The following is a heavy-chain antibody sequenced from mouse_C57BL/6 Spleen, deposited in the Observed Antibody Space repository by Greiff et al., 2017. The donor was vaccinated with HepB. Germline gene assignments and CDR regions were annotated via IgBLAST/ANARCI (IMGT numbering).Heavy chain of an antibody. J-gene: IGHJ3*01. CDR1: GYAFSSYW. D-gene: IGHD1-1*01. CDR3: ARGDGSSSWFAY. CDR2: IYPGDGDT. Sequence: VQLQESGAELVKPGASVKISCKASGYAFSSYWMNWVKQRPGKGLEWIGQIYPGDGDTNYNGKFKGKATLTADKSSSTAYMQLSSLTSEDSAVYFCARGDGSSSWFAYWGQGTLVTVSA. V-gene: IGHV1-80*01.